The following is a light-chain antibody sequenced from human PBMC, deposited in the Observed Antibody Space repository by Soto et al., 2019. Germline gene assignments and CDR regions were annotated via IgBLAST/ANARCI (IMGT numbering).Light chain of an antibody. CDR2: GAS. Sequence: DIQMTQSPSSLSASVGDRVTITCRASQSIRTYVNWYQQKPGKAPNLLIYGASSLQSRVPSRFSGSGSGTDFTLTISSLQPDDFATYYCQQSFNTPRTFGQGTKVEIK. CDR3: QQSFNTPRT. J-gene: IGKJ1*01. CDR1: QSIRTY. V-gene: IGKV1-39*01.